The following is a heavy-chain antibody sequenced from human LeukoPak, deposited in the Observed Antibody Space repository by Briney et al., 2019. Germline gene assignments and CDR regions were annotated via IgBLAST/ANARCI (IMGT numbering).Heavy chain of an antibody. CDR3: AKLTGTSGY. D-gene: IGHD1-20*01. J-gene: IGHJ4*02. V-gene: IGHV3-23*01. Sequence: GGSLRLSCAASGFTFSSYAMSWVRQAPGKGLEWVSTFSVSGGSTHYIDSVKGRFTISRDNSKSTLYLQMNSLRVEDTAVYCYAKLTGTSGYWGQGTLVTVSS. CDR1: GFTFSSYA. CDR2: FSVSGGST.